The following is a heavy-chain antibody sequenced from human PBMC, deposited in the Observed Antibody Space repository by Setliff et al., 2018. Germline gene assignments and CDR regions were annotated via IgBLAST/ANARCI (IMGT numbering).Heavy chain of an antibody. CDR2: INHRGST. J-gene: IGHJ4*02. D-gene: IGHD3-9*01. Sequence: SETLSLTCVVYGDSFSDYYWSWIRQPPGKGLEWIEEINHRGSTNYSPSLRSRVTISVDTSKNQFSLMLTSVTAADTAMYYCAKERYFDWFFEDWGQGTLVTVSS. CDR1: GDSFSDYY. CDR3: AKERYFDWFFED. V-gene: IGHV4-34*01.